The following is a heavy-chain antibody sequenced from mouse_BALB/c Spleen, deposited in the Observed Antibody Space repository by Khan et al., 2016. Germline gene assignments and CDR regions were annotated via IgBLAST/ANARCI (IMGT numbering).Heavy chain of an antibody. D-gene: IGHD2-5*01. J-gene: IGHJ4*01. CDR1: GYTFSSYW. CDR2: ILPGSGTT. Sequence: QVQLQQSGAELMKPGASVKISCKATGYTFSSYWIEWVKQRPGHGLEWIGEILPGSGTTNYNEKFKGQATFTADTSSNTAYMQLSSLTSEDSAVYCGSRYYYINYDAMDYWGQGTSVTVSS. CDR3: SRYYYINYDAMDY. V-gene: IGHV1-9*01.